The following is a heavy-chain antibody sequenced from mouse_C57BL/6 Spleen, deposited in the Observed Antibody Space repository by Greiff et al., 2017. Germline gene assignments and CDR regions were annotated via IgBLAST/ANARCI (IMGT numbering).Heavy chain of an antibody. Sequence: QVQLQQSGAELARPGASVKMSCKASGYTFTSYTMHWVKQRPGQGLEWIGNINPSSGYTKYNQKFKDKATLTADKSSSTAYMQLSSLTSEDSAVYYCAREGVITTVVAGDYWGQGTTLTVSS. J-gene: IGHJ2*01. CDR2: INPSSGYT. D-gene: IGHD1-1*01. CDR1: GYTFTSYT. CDR3: AREGVITTVVAGDY. V-gene: IGHV1-4*01.